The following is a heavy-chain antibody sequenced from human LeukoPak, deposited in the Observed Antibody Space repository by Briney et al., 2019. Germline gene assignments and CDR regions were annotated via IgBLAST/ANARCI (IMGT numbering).Heavy chain of an antibody. Sequence: KPSETLSLTCAVYGRSFSGYYWSWIRQPPGKGLEWVGEINHSGSTNYNPSLKSRVTISVDTSKNQFSLKLRSVTAADTAVYYCARVTGTQGEWERTTTRAFDYWGQGTLVTVSS. D-gene: IGHD1-26*01. V-gene: IGHV4-34*01. CDR3: ARVTGTQGEWERTTTRAFDY. CDR2: INHSGST. J-gene: IGHJ4*02. CDR1: GRSFSGYY.